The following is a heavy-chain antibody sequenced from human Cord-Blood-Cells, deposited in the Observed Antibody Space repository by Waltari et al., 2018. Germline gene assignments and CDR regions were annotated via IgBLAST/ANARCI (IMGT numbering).Heavy chain of an antibody. Sequence: QVQLQESGPGLVKPSETLSLTCTVSGYSISSGYYWGWIRQPPGKGLEWIGSIYHSRSTYYNPSLKSRVTISVDTSKNQFSLKLSSVTAADTAVYYCARGRYSCYDYWGQGTLVTVSS. V-gene: IGHV4-38-2*02. CDR2: IYHSRST. J-gene: IGHJ4*02. CDR1: GYSISSGYY. D-gene: IGHD2-2*01. CDR3: ARGRYSCYDY.